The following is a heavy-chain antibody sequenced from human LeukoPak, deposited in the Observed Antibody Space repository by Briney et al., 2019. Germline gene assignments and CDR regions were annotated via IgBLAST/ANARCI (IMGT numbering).Heavy chain of an antibody. V-gene: IGHV4-59*12. Sequence: SETLSLTCTVSGGSISSYYWNWIRQPPGKGLEWIGYIYYSGSTNCNPSLKSRVTISVDTSKNQFSLRLSSVTAADTAVYYCARAAAGAEYFQHWGQGTLVTVSS. CDR3: ARAAAGAEYFQH. CDR2: IYYSGST. D-gene: IGHD6-13*01. CDR1: GGSISSYY. J-gene: IGHJ1*01.